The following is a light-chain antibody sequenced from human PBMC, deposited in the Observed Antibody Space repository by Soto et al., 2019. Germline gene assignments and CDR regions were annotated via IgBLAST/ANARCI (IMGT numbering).Light chain of an antibody. CDR1: QSVSSNY. CDR2: GAS. Sequence: EIVLTQSPGTLSLSPGERATLSCRASQSVSSNYLAWYQQRPGQAPRVLIYGASSRATGIPDRFSGSGSGTDFTLTISRLEPQDFAVYFCHHSGNSPPNTFGQGTKVDIK. J-gene: IGKJ2*01. V-gene: IGKV3-20*01. CDR3: HHSGNSPPNT.